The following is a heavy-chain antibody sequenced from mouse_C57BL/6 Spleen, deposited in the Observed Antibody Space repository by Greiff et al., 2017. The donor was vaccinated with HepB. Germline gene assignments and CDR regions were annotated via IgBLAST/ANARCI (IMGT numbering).Heavy chain of an antibody. D-gene: IGHD4-1*01. V-gene: IGHV3-6*01. Sequence: DVKLQESGPGLVKPSQSLSLTCSVTGYSITSGYYWNWIRQFPGNKLEWMGYISYDGSNNYNPSLKNRISITRDTSKNQFFLKLNSVTTEDTATYYCARTGTNFDYWGQGTTLTVSS. CDR2: ISYDGSN. CDR1: GYSITSGYY. J-gene: IGHJ2*01. CDR3: ARTGTNFDY.